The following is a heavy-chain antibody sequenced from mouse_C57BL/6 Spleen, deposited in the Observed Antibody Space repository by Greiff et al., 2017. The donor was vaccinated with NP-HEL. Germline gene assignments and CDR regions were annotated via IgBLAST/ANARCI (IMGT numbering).Heavy chain of an antibody. CDR3: ARSSTGGAMDY. D-gene: IGHD1-1*01. Sequence: VKLVESGPGLVQPSQSLSITCTVSGFSLTSYGVHWVRQSPGKGLEWLGVIWRGGSTDYNAAFISRLSISNDNSESQVFFKMNSLQADDTAIYYCARSSTGGAMDYWGQGTSVTVSS. CDR2: IWRGGST. V-gene: IGHV2-2*01. CDR1: GFSLTSYG. J-gene: IGHJ4*01.